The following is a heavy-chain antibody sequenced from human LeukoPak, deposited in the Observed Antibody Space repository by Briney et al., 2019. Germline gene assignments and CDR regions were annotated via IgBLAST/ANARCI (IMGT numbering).Heavy chain of an antibody. CDR3: ARDSMPDSPMVRGVIIYYYYYGMDV. CDR2: INPSGGSP. D-gene: IGHD3-10*01. Sequence: ASVKVSCQASGYTFTSYYMHWVRQAPGQGLEWMGIINPSGGSPRYAQKFQGRVTMTRDTSTSTVYMELSSLRSEDTAVYYCARDSMPDSPMVRGVIIYYYYYGMDVWGKGTTVTVSS. V-gene: IGHV1-46*01. CDR1: GYTFTSYY. J-gene: IGHJ6*04.